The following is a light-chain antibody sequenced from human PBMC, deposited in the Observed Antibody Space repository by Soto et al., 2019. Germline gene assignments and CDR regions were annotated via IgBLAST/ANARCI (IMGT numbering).Light chain of an antibody. V-gene: IGKV3-20*01. J-gene: IGKJ2*01. CDR2: GAS. CDR1: QSVSSSY. CDR3: QQYNSWPPYT. Sequence: EIVLTQSPGTLSLSPGERATLSCRASQSVSSSYLAWYQQKPGQAPRLLIYGASSRATGIPDRFSGSGSGTEFTLTISTLQSEDVAIYYCQQYNSWPPYTFGQGTKLEI.